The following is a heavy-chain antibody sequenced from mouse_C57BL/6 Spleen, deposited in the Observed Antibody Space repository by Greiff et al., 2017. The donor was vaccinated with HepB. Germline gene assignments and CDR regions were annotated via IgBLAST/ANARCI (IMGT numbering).Heavy chain of an antibody. Sequence: EVKLVESGGGLVKPGGSLKLSCAASGFTFSDYGMHWVRQAPEKGLEWVAYISSGSSTIYYADTVKGRFTISRDNAKNTLFLQMTSLRSEDTAMYYCARMFYYGNYVGAMDYWGQGTSVTVSS. D-gene: IGHD2-1*01. CDR3: ARMFYYGNYVGAMDY. CDR2: ISSGSSTI. CDR1: GFTFSDYG. V-gene: IGHV5-17*01. J-gene: IGHJ4*01.